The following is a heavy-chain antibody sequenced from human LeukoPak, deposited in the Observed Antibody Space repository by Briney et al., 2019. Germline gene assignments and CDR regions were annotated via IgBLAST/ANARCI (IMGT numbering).Heavy chain of an antibody. V-gene: IGHV3-33*01. CDR1: GFTFSSYG. CDR2: IWYDGSNK. D-gene: IGHD3-3*01. Sequence: TGGSLRLSCAASGFTFSSYGMHWVRQAPGKGLEWVAVIWYDGSNKYYADSVKGRFTISRDNSKNTLYLQMNSLRAEDTAVYYCARDSEWSQGAFDIWGQGTMVTVSS. J-gene: IGHJ3*02. CDR3: ARDSEWSQGAFDI.